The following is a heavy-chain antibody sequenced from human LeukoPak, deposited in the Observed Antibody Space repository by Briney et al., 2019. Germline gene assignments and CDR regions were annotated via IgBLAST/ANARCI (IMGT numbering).Heavy chain of an antibody. CDR1: GVSISSSNSY. V-gene: IGHV4-39*01. CDR3: ARVGRWLGAFDI. D-gene: IGHD6-19*01. J-gene: IGHJ3*02. Sequence: PSETLSLTCTVSGVSISSSNSYWGWIRQPPGKGLEWIGSIYYSGNTYYNASLKSQVSISIDTSKNQFSLRLTSVTAADTAVYYCARVGRWLGAFDIWGQGTMVTVSS. CDR2: IYYSGNT.